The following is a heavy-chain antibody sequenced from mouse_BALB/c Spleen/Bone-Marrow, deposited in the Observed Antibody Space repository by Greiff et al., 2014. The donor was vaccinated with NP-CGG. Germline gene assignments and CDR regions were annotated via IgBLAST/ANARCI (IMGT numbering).Heavy chain of an antibody. CDR1: GFNIKDTY. Sequence: DVQLQESGVELVKPGASVKLSCTASGFNIKDTYIHWVKQRPEQGLEWIGRIDPANGNTKYDPKFQGKATITADTSSNTAYLQLSSLTSEDTAVYYCARYRYGNFDYWGQGTTLTVSS. D-gene: IGHD2-1*01. J-gene: IGHJ2*01. CDR3: ARYRYGNFDY. CDR2: IDPANGNT. V-gene: IGHV14-3*02.